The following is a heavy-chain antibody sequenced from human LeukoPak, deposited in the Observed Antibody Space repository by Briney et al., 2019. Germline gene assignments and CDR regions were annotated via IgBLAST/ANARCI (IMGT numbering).Heavy chain of an antibody. D-gene: IGHD3-10*01. J-gene: IGHJ3*01. V-gene: IGHV3-53*01. CDR3: AREGSGRTAYNDGLDV. CDR2: IRSGGST. CDR1: GFTFSSSY. Sequence: GGSLRLSCAASGFTFSSSYMTWVRQAPGKGLEWVSVIRSGGSTVYADSVKGRFTISRDNSKNTLYLQLNSLRAEDTAVYYCAREGSGRTAYNDGLDVWGQGTMVTASS.